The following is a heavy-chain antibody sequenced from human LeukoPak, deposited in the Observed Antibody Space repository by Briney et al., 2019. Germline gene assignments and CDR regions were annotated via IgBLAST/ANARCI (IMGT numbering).Heavy chain of an antibody. CDR1: GFTFSSYG. J-gene: IGHJ4*02. D-gene: IGHD2-21*01. CDR2: ISSNGGST. V-gene: IGHV3-64*01. Sequence: GGSLRLSCAASGFTFSSYGFYWVRQAPGKGLEYVSVISSNGGSTYYANSVKGRFTISRDNSKNTLYLQMGSLRAEDMAVYYCARVSSEGHTLDYWGQGTLVTVSS. CDR3: ARVSSEGHTLDY.